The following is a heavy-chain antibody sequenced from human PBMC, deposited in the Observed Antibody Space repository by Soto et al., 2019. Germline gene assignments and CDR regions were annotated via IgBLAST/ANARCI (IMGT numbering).Heavy chain of an antibody. Sequence: EVQLVESGGGLVQPGGSLRLSCVASGFTFDYYWMHWVRQAPGEGLMWVSRLQTDGSNPDSAETVKGRCTISRDNAKNTLYLQMNKMRAEAPAVYYCASGGDPDYWGQGTLVTVSS. CDR2: LQTDGSNP. CDR1: GFTFDYYW. CDR3: ASGGDPDY. D-gene: IGHD2-21*02. V-gene: IGHV3-74*01. J-gene: IGHJ4*02.